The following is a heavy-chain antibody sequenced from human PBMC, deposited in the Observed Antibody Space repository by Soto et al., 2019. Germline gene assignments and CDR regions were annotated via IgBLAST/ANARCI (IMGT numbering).Heavy chain of an antibody. CDR2: IFYSGTT. D-gene: IGHD3-3*01. CDR1: GASISIGNYY. CDR3: ARHTSSGYYYQIEY. Sequence: QLQLQESGPGLVKPSETLSLTCTVSGASISIGNYYWGWIRQSPGKGLEWIGSIFYSGTTYYTPSLKSRVTISVDTSKNQFSLRLSSVTAADTAVYYCARHTSSGYYYQIEYWGQGTLVTVSS. J-gene: IGHJ4*02. V-gene: IGHV4-39*01.